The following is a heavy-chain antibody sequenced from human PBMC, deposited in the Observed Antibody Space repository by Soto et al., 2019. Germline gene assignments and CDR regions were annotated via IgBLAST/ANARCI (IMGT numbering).Heavy chain of an antibody. D-gene: IGHD3-9*01. V-gene: IGHV1-69*01. CDR1: GGTFSSYA. Sequence: QVQLVQSGAEVKKPGSSVKVSCKASGGTFSSYAISWVRQAPGQGLEWMGGIIPIFGTANYAQKFQGRVTITAVESTSTAYMELSSLRSEDTAVYYCARDYRYFDWSDNYGMDVWGQGTTVTVSS. CDR3: ARDYRYFDWSDNYGMDV. J-gene: IGHJ6*02. CDR2: IIPIFGTA.